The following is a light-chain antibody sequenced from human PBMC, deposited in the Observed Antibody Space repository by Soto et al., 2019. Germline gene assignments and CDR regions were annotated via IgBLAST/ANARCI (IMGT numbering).Light chain of an antibody. CDR1: QNIHTN. Sequence: IGMSQSPATLSVSTGERATLSSRAGQNIHTNLACYQQKPGQAPRLLFYGASTGATGLPARFSGSGSGTEFTLTINRLQAEDCAVYYCQQYYNWPRTFGQGTRLEVK. CDR3: QQYYNWPRT. J-gene: IGKJ5*01. V-gene: IGKV3-15*01. CDR2: GAS.